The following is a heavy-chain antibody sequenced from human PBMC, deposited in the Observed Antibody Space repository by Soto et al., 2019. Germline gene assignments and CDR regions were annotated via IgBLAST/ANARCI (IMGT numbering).Heavy chain of an antibody. V-gene: IGHV4-39*01. CDR2: IYYSGST. Sequence: QLQLQESGPGLVKPSETLSLTCTVSGGSISSSSYYWGWIRQPPGKGLEWIGSIYYSGSTYYNPSLKSRVTISVDTSKNQFSLKLSSVTAADTAVYYCASPRRRPGAYSNSAQDGMDVWGQGTTVTVSS. J-gene: IGHJ6*02. CDR1: GGSISSSSYY. CDR3: ASPRRRPGAYSNSAQDGMDV. D-gene: IGHD4-4*01.